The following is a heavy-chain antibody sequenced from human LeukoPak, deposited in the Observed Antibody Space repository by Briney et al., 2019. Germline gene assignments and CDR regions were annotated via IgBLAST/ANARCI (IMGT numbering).Heavy chain of an antibody. V-gene: IGHV3-9*01. Sequence: GGSLRLSCAASGFTFDDYAMHWVRQAPGKGLEWVSGISWNSGSIGYADSVKGRFTISRDNAKNSLYLQMNSLRAEDTALYYCVKGRYFDYWGQGTLVTVSS. J-gene: IGHJ4*02. CDR1: GFTFDDYA. CDR3: VKGRYFDY. CDR2: ISWNSGSI.